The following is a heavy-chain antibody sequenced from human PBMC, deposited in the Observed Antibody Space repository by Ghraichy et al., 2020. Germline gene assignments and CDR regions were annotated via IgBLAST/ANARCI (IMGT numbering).Heavy chain of an antibody. V-gene: IGHV3-20*04. CDR3: ERKYTGVYYSLFDF. J-gene: IGHJ4*01. Sequence: GESLNISCAASGFIFRDHGMGWVRQGPGRGLEWVADMNASGGTKNYADSVKGRFTISRDNAESALYLEMNSLRADDTAVYYCERKYTGVYYSLFDFWGHGTLITVSS. CDR2: MNASGGTK. CDR1: GFIFRDHG. D-gene: IGHD1-26*01.